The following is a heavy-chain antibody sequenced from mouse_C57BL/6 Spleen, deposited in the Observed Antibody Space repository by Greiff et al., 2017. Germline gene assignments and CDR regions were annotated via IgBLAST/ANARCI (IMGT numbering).Heavy chain of an antibody. D-gene: IGHD2-4*01. Sequence: QVQLKESGPELVKPGASVKISCKASGYAFSSSWMNWVKQRPGKGLEWIGRIYPGDGDTNYNGKFKGKATLTADKSSSTAYMQLSSLTSEDSAVYFCAREGYYDYDGTGQFAYWGQGTLVTVSA. CDR3: AREGYYDYDGTGQFAY. CDR1: GYAFSSSW. J-gene: IGHJ3*01. CDR2: IYPGDGDT. V-gene: IGHV1-82*01.